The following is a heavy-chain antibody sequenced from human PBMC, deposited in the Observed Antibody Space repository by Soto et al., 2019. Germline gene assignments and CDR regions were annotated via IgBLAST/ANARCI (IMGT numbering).Heavy chain of an antibody. CDR2: ISDAGERT. V-gene: IGHV3-23*01. CDR3: AKDYSSVWSRGIDV. Sequence: GGSLRLSCAATGFTFSNHAMSWVRRAAGKGLEWVSGISDAGERTYYADSVRGRFTVSRDNSKNTLYLQMNTLRAEDTAVYYCAKDYSSVWSRGIDVWGQGILVTAPQ. D-gene: IGHD6-19*01. J-gene: IGHJ4*02. CDR1: GFTFSNHA.